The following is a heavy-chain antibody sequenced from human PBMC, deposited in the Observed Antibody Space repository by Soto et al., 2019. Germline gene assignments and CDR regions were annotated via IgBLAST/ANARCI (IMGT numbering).Heavy chain of an antibody. CDR2: ISWNSGSI. V-gene: IGHV3-9*01. CDR1: GFTFDDYA. CDR3: AKGGQLLTEGGGY. J-gene: IGHJ4*02. Sequence: EVQLVESGGGLVQPGRSLRLSCAASGFTFDDYAMHWVRQAPGKGLEWVSGISWNSGSIGYADSVKGRFTISRDNAKNSVCLQRNSLRAEDTALYYCAKGGQLLTEGGGYWGQGTLVTVSS. D-gene: IGHD2-2*01.